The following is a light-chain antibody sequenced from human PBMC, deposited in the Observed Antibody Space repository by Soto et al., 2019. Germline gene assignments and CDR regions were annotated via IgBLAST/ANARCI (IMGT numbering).Light chain of an antibody. CDR1: QSISSSF. J-gene: IGKJ5*01. Sequence: WTESAGILSLAAGERASLSCGASQSISSSFLAWYQQKPGQAPRLLIYGAYSRATGIHDRFSGTGSETDFTLTIRRLEPEDFAVYYCKQYDNSPITFGQGTRLEIK. CDR3: KQYDNSPIT. V-gene: IGKV3-20*01. CDR2: GAY.